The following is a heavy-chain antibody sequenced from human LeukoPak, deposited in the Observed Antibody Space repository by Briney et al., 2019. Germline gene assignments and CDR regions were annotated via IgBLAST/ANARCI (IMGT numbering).Heavy chain of an antibody. CDR2: ISWNSGSI. D-gene: IGHD3-10*01. CDR3: AKSKGRTLSPRGSWFDP. Sequence: GGSLRLSCAASGFTFDDYAMHWVRQAPGKGLKGVSGISWNSGSIAYADSVKGRFTISRDNAKNSLYLQMNSLRAEDTALYYCAKSKGRTLSPRGSWFDPWGQGTLVTVSS. CDR1: GFTFDDYA. V-gene: IGHV3-9*01. J-gene: IGHJ5*02.